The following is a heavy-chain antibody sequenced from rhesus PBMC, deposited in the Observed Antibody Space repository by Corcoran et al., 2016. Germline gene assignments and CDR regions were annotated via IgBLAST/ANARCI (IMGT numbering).Heavy chain of an antibody. D-gene: IGHD1-44*02. CDR2: ISPYNGNK. Sequence: QVQLVQSGAEIKQPGASVKLSCKASGYTFTSYYMHWGRQAPGQGLEWIGPISPYNGNKGYAQNFQGRVTIPTDTSTSTGYMELSSLRSEDTAVYYCTRGSYSGSYTFDYWGQGVLVTVSS. J-gene: IGHJ4*01. CDR3: TRGSYSGSYTFDY. V-gene: IGHV1-1*01. CDR1: GYTFTSYY.